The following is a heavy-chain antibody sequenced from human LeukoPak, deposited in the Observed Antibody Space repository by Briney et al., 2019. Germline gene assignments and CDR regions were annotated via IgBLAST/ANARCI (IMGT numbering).Heavy chain of an antibody. CDR2: IYYSGST. V-gene: IGHV4-59*01. CDR1: GGSISSYY. J-gene: IGHJ5*02. D-gene: IGHD2-2*01. Sequence: SETLSLTCTVSGGSISSYYWSWIRQPPGKGLEWIGYIYYSGSTNYNPFLKSRVTISVDTSKNQFSLKLSSVTAADTAVYYCARGGYCSSTSCYGPDWFDPWGQGTLVTVSS. CDR3: ARGGYCSSTSCYGPDWFDP.